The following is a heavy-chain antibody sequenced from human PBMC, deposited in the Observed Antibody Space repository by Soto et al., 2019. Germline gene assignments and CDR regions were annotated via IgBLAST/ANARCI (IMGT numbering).Heavy chain of an antibody. J-gene: IGHJ4*02. CDR3: ARDKARYYYGSGSSTLFDS. Sequence: SETLSLSCAVSGGSISSSNWWNWVRQPPGKGLEWIGEIYHSGSTNYNPSLKSRVTISVDKSKNQFSLKLSSVTAADTAVYYCARDKARYYYGSGSSTLFDSWGQGILVTVSS. D-gene: IGHD3-10*01. V-gene: IGHV4-4*02. CDR2: IYHSGST. CDR1: GGSISSSNW.